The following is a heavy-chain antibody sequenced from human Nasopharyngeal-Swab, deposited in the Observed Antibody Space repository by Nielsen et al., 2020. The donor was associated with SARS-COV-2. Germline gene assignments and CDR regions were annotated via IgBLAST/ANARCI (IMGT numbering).Heavy chain of an antibody. CDR2: ISAYNGNT. D-gene: IGHD3-22*01. CDR1: GYTFTSYG. J-gene: IGHJ4*02. Sequence: ASVKVSCKASGYTFTSYGISWVRQAPGQGLEWMGWISAYNGNTNYAQKLQGRVTMTTDTSTSTAYMELRSLRSDDTAVYYYARDRQDSSGYEPFDYWGQGTLVTVSS. V-gene: IGHV1-18*04. CDR3: ARDRQDSSGYEPFDY.